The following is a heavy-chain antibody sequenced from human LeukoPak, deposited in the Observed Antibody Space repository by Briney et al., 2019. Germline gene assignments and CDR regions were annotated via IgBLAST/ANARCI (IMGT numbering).Heavy chain of an antibody. CDR2: INPNSGGT. D-gene: IGHD3/OR15-3a*01. Sequence: ASVTVSCKASGYTFTVYYMHWVRQAPGQGLEWMGWINPNSGGTNYAQKFQGRVTMTRDTSISTAYMELSRLRSDDTAVYYCARGIGLVYSPSFDYWGQGTLVTVSS. V-gene: IGHV1-2*02. CDR1: GYTFTVYY. J-gene: IGHJ4*02. CDR3: ARGIGLVYSPSFDY.